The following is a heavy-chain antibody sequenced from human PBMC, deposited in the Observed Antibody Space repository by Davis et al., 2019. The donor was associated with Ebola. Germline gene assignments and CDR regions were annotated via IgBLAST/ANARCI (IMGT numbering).Heavy chain of an antibody. Sequence: ASVKVSCKASGYTFTSYGISWVRQAPGQGLEWMGWLSAYNGNTNYAQKLQGRVTMTTDTSASTAYMELSSLRSEDTAVYYCAREVTEYNWNPFDPWGQGTLVTVSS. D-gene: IGHD1-20*01. CDR1: GYTFTSYG. J-gene: IGHJ5*02. CDR3: AREVTEYNWNPFDP. V-gene: IGHV1-18*01. CDR2: LSAYNGNT.